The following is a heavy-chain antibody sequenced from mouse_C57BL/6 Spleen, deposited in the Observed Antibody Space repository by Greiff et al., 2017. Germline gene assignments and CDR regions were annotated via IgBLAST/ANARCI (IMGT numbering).Heavy chain of an antibody. CDR3: ARYYSNYDAMDY. CDR1: GYTFTDYN. V-gene: IGHV1-18*01. D-gene: IGHD2-5*01. Sequence: EVQLQESGPELVKPGASVKIPCKASGYTFTDYNMDWVKQSHGKSLEWIGDINPNNGSTIYNQKFKGKATLTVDKSSSTAYMELRSLTSEDTAVYYCARYYSNYDAMDYWGQGTSVTVSS. CDR2: INPNNGST. J-gene: IGHJ4*01.